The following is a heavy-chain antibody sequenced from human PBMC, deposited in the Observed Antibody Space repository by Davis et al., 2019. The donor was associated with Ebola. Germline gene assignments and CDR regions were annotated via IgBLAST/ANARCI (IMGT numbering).Heavy chain of an antibody. Sequence: GESLKISCAASGFAFNTFWMHWVRQVPGKGLVWVARVNSDGGVTDYADSVKGRFTISRDNADNIVYLQMNGLRAEDKALYYCARVRGGSEWYWYFDNWGQGTLVTVSS. CDR1: GFAFNTFW. CDR3: ARVRGGSEWYWYFDN. D-gene: IGHD6-19*01. CDR2: VNSDGGVT. V-gene: IGHV3-74*01. J-gene: IGHJ4*02.